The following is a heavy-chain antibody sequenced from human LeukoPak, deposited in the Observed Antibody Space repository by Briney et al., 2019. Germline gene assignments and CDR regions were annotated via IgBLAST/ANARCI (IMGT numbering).Heavy chain of an antibody. CDR1: GDSVSSNSAA. CDR2: TYYRSKWYN. Sequence: SQTLSLTCAISGDSVSSNSAAWNWIRQSPSRGLEWLGRTYYRSKWYNDYAVSVKSRITINPDTSKNQFSLQLNSVTPEDTAVYYCAREKYSGGWYPNYYYYYYYMDVWGKGTTVTISS. CDR3: AREKYSGGWYPNYYYYYYYMDV. V-gene: IGHV6-1*01. J-gene: IGHJ6*03. D-gene: IGHD6-19*01.